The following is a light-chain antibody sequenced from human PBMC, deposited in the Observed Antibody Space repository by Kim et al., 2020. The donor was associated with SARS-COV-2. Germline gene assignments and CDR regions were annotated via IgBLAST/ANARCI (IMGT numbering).Light chain of an antibody. CDR2: RNN. Sequence: QSVLTQPPSASGTPGQRVTISCSGSSSNIGSNYVYWYQQLPGTAPKLLIYRNNQRPSGVPDRFSGSKSGTSASLAISGLRSEDEADYYCAAWDDSLVFGGGTQLIVL. CDR3: AAWDDSLV. CDR1: SSNIGSNY. V-gene: IGLV1-47*01. J-gene: IGLJ2*01.